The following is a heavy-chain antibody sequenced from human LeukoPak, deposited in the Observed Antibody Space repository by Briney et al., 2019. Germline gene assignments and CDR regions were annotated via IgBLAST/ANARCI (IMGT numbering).Heavy chain of an antibody. J-gene: IGHJ4*02. Sequence: SETLSLTCTVSGGSISSYYWSWIRQPPGKGLEWIGYIYYSGSTKYNPSLESRVTISVDTSKNHFSLKLSSVTAADTAVYYCARGARAGYNLEPFDYWGQGTLVTVSS. CDR1: GGSISSYY. CDR3: ARGARAGYNLEPFDY. V-gene: IGHV4-59*08. D-gene: IGHD5-24*01. CDR2: IYYSGST.